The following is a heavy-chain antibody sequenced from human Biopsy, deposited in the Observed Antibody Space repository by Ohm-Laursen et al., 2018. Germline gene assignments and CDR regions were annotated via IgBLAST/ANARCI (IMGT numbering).Heavy chain of an antibody. CDR3: VTDRLDDITKVRGIMTD. V-gene: IGHV3-33*01. J-gene: IGHJ4*02. CDR2: TWDDGSHQ. Sequence: SLRLSCAASGFNFSAYGMHWVRQAPDKGLEWVALTWDDGSHQYYADSVKGRFTISRDNSKNNLYLHISTLRVEDTAVYYCVTDRLDDITKVRGIMTDWGQGTLVIVSS. D-gene: IGHD3-10*01. CDR1: GFNFSAYG.